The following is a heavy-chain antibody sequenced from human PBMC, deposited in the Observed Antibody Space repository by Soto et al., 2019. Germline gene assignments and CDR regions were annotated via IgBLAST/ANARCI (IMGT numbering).Heavy chain of an antibody. J-gene: IGHJ4*02. V-gene: IGHV4-39*01. D-gene: IGHD2-21*02. Sequence: SETLSLTCTVSGGSISSSSYYWGWIRQPPGKGLEWIGSIYDSGSTYYNPSLKSRVTISVDTSKNQFPLKLSSVTAADTAVYYCAGYRRTVDYWGQGTLVTVSS. CDR2: IYDSGST. CDR1: GGSISSSSYY. CDR3: AGYRRTVDY.